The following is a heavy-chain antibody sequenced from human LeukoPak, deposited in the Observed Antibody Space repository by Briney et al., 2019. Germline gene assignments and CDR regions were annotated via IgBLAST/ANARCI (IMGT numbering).Heavy chain of an antibody. CDR2: ISSSSSYI. D-gene: IGHD6-13*01. CDR3: ARDRAASYSSSWFAWARYFDL. V-gene: IGHV3-21*01. CDR1: GFTFSSYS. Sequence: PGGSLRLSCAASGFTFSSYSMNWVRQAPGKGLEWVSSISSSSSYIYYADSVKGRFTISRDNAKNSLYLQMNSLRAEDTAVYYCARDRAASYSSSWFAWARYFDLWGRGTLVTVSS. J-gene: IGHJ2*01.